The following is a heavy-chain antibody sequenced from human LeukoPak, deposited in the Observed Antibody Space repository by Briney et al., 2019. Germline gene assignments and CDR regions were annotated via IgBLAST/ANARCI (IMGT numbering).Heavy chain of an antibody. Sequence: KPSETLSLTCTVSGGSISSYYWSWIRQPAGKGLEWIERIYTSGSTNYNPSLKSRVTMSVDTSKNQFSLKLSSVTAADTAVYYCARVSASTSWGYYYMDVWGKGTTVTISS. CDR3: ARVSASTSWGYYYMDV. D-gene: IGHD2-2*01. CDR1: GGSISSYY. V-gene: IGHV4-4*07. J-gene: IGHJ6*03. CDR2: IYTSGST.